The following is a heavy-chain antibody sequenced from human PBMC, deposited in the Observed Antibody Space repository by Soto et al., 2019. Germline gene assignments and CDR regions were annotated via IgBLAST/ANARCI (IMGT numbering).Heavy chain of an antibody. CDR3: ARANIAAAGTHYS. CDR1: GDSVSSGNYY. V-gene: IGHV4-61*01. D-gene: IGHD6-13*01. J-gene: IGHJ4*02. CDR2: IYYSGST. Sequence: QVQLQESGPGLVKPSETLSLTCSVSGDSVSSGNYYWSWIRQPPGKGLEWIGYIYYSGSTNYNPPLKSRVTISLDTSENQFSLKLTSVTAADTAVYYCARANIAAAGTHYSWGQGTLVTVSS.